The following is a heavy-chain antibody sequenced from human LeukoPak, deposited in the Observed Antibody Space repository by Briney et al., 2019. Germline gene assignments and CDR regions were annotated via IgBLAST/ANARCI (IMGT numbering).Heavy chain of an antibody. D-gene: IGHD2-2*01. CDR1: GGSISSDNYY. V-gene: IGHV4-30-4*08. Sequence: PSETLSLTCTVSGGSISSDNYYWSWIRQHPGKGLEWIGYIYYSGTTNYNPSPKSRVTISVDTSKNQFSLKLSSVTAADTAVYYCARARVYCSSTSCSRLRSPDFDYWGQGTLVTVSS. CDR3: ARARVYCSSTSCSRLRSPDFDY. CDR2: IYYSGTT. J-gene: IGHJ4*02.